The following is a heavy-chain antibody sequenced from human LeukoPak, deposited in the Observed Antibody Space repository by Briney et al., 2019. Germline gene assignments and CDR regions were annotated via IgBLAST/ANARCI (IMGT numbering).Heavy chain of an antibody. D-gene: IGHD6-13*01. V-gene: IGHV4-59*01. Sequence: SETLSLTCTVSGGSISSYYWSWIRQPPGKGLEWIGYIYYSGSTNYNPSLKSRVTITVDTSKNQFSLKLGSVTAADTAVYYCAREAGQFDYWGQGTLVTVSS. CDR1: GGSISSYY. J-gene: IGHJ4*02. CDR3: AREAGQFDY. CDR2: IYYSGST.